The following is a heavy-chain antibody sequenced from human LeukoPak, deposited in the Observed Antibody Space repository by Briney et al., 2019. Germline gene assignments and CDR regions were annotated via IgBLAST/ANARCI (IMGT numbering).Heavy chain of an antibody. CDR1: GGSVSSGDYY. D-gene: IGHD6-13*01. J-gene: IGHJ3*02. CDR2: IYYSGST. Sequence: PSETLSLTCTVSGGSVSSGDYYWSWIRQHPGKGLEWIGYIYYSGSTYYNPSLKSRVSISVDTSKNQFSLKLSSVTAADTAVYYCASGIAAFAFDIWGQGTMVTVSS. V-gene: IGHV4-31*03. CDR3: ASGIAAFAFDI.